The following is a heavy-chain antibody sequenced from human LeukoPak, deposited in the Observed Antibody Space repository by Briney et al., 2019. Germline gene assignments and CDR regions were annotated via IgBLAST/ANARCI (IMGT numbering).Heavy chain of an antibody. CDR2: IYHSGST. Sequence: PSETLSLTCAVSGGSISSGGYSWRWIRQPPGKGLEWIGYIYHSGSTYYNPSLKSRVTISVDRSKNQFSLKLSSVTAADTAVYYCARGRSSGYYGSFDYWGQGTLVTVSS. CDR3: ARGRSSGYYGSFDY. D-gene: IGHD3-22*01. V-gene: IGHV4-30-2*01. CDR1: GGSISSGGYS. J-gene: IGHJ4*02.